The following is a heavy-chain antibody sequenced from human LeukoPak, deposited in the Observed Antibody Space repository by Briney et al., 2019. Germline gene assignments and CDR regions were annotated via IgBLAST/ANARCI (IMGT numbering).Heavy chain of an antibody. CDR2: ISYDGSNK. CDR1: GFTFSSYG. D-gene: IGHD3/OR15-3a*01. J-gene: IGHJ4*02. V-gene: IGHV3-30*03. CDR3: ARADGTGGPYDY. Sequence: GGSLRLSCAASGFTFSSYGMHWVRQAPGKGLEWVAVISYDGSNKYYVDSVKGRFTISRDNSKNTLFLQMNSLRAEDTAVYYCARADGTGGPYDYWGQGTLVTVSS.